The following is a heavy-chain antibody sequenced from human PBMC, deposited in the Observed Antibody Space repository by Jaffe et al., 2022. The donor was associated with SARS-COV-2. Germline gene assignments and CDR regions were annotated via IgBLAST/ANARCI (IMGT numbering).Heavy chain of an antibody. CDR1: GGSFSGYY. D-gene: IGHD3-10*01. Sequence: QVQLQQWGAGLLKPSETLSLTCAVYGGSFSGYYWSWIRQPPGKGLEWIGEINHSGSTNYNPSLKSRVTISVDTSKNQFSLKLSSVTAADTAVYYCARLPTKRSITMVQGFGYGMDVWGQGTTVTVSS. J-gene: IGHJ6*02. V-gene: IGHV4-34*01. CDR2: INHSGST. CDR3: ARLPTKRSITMVQGFGYGMDV.